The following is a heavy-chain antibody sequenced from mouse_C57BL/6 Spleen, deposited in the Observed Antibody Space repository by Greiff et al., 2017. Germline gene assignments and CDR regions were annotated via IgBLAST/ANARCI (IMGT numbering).Heavy chain of an antibody. V-gene: IGHV5-6*01. Sequence: EVQVVESGGDLVKPGGSLKLSCAASGFTFSSYGMSWVRQTPDKRLEWVATISSGGSYTYYPDSVKGRFTISRDNAKNTLYLQMSSLKSEDTAMYYCARNWDDYAMDFWGQETSVTVSS. D-gene: IGHD4-1*01. J-gene: IGHJ4*01. CDR3: ARNWDDYAMDF. CDR1: GFTFSSYG. CDR2: ISSGGSYT.